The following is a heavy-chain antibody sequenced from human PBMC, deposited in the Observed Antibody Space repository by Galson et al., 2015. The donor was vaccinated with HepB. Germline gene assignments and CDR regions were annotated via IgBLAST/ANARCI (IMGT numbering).Heavy chain of an antibody. Sequence: SLRLSCAASGFTFSNYAMNWVRQVPGKGLEWVSAISGSGGSTYYADSVKGRFTISRDNSKNMLYLQMNSLRAEDTAVYYCAKGSYCSGAICGLERPLWGQGILVTVSS. J-gene: IGHJ4*02. CDR3: AKGSYCSGAICGLERPL. D-gene: IGHD2-15*01. CDR1: GFTFSNYA. V-gene: IGHV3-23*01. CDR2: ISGSGGST.